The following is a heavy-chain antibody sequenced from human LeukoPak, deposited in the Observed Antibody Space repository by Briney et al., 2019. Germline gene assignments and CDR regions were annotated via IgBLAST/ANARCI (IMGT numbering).Heavy chain of an antibody. CDR2: ISTSSSYI. J-gene: IGHJ4*02. Sequence: KTGGSLRFSCAASGFTFSRNSMNWVRQGPGKGLEWVSSISTSSSYIYYADSVKGRFTISSDNAKNSLYLQMNSLRAEDTAVYYCARNLMGIAHPEAFYYWGQGTLVTVSS. CDR1: GFTFSRNS. V-gene: IGHV3-21*04. D-gene: IGHD6-13*01. CDR3: ARNLMGIAHPEAFYY.